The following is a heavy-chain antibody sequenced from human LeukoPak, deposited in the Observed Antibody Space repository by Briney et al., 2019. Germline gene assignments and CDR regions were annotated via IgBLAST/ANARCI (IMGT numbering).Heavy chain of an antibody. CDR1: GFTLGGHD. CDR3: VREARGYHYTYFDY. CDR2: VSSGHHA. D-gene: IGHD5-18*01. V-gene: IGHV3-13*01. Sequence: GGSLRLSCTASGFTLGGHDMHLVRQTPREGLEWVAAVSSGHHAFYGGSVKGRFTVSREDGKNSLYLQMNSLRAGDTAVYYCVREARGYHYTYFDYWGQGSLVTVSS. J-gene: IGHJ4*02.